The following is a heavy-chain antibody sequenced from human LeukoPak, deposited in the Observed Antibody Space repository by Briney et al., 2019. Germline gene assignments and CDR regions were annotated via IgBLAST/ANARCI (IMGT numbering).Heavy chain of an antibody. CDR1: GFTFSSYE. Sequence: PGGSLRLSCAASGFTFSSYEMNWVRQAPGKGLEWVSYISSSGSTIYCADSVKGRFTISRDNAKNSLYLQMNSLRAEDTAVYYCARDGGPRGGQGRPDYWGQGTLVTVSS. CDR2: ISSSGSTI. V-gene: IGHV3-48*03. D-gene: IGHD3-16*01. J-gene: IGHJ4*02. CDR3: ARDGGPRGGQGRPDY.